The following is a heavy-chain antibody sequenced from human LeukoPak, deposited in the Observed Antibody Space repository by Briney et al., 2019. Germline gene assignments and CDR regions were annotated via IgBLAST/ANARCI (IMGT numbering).Heavy chain of an antibody. CDR3: ARNNGMDV. Sequence: GGSLRLSCAASGFTFSSFAMHWVRQAPGRGPEWVANVNRDGSEAYYLDSVKGRFTISKDNAKNSLYLQMNSLRAEDTALYHCARNNGMDVWGQGTTVIVSS. CDR2: VNRDGSEA. CDR1: GFTFSSFA. V-gene: IGHV3-7*03. J-gene: IGHJ6*02.